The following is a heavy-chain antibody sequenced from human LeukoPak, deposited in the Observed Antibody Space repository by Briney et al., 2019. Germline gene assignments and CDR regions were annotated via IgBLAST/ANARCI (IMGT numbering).Heavy chain of an antibody. J-gene: IGHJ5*02. Sequence: ASVKVSCKASGYTFTGYYMHWVRQAPGQGLEWMGWINPNSGGTNYAQKFQGRVTMTRDTSISTAYMELSRLRSDDTAVYYCARVMVDIVATYIWFDPWGQGTLVTVSS. D-gene: IGHD5-12*01. V-gene: IGHV1-2*02. CDR2: INPNSGGT. CDR1: GYTFTGYY. CDR3: ARVMVDIVATYIWFDP.